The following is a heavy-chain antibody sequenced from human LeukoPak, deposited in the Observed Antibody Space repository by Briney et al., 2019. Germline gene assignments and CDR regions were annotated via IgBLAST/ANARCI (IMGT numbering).Heavy chain of an antibody. CDR2: IYTSGST. J-gene: IGHJ5*02. CDR1: GGSTSSYY. V-gene: IGHV4-4*07. D-gene: IGHD3-10*01. CDR3: ARDGSGSYSGSFDP. Sequence: SETLSLTCTVSGGSTSSYYWSWIRQPAGKGLEWIGRIYTSGSTNYNPSLKSRVTMSVDTSKNQFSLKLSSVTAADTAVYYCARDGSGSYSGSFDPWGQGTLVTVSS.